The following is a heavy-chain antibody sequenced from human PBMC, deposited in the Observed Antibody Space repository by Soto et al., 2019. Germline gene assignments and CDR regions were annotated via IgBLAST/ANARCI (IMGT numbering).Heavy chain of an antibody. CDR1: GGSISTYY. V-gene: IGHV4-59*01. Sequence: SETLSLTCTVSGGSISTYYWIWIRQAPGKGLEWIGYILYSGSTNYNPSLNSRVTMSLDTSKNQFSLKLSSVTTADMAVYYCARGGGTGNRFDPWSQGSLVTVYS. CDR3: ARGGGTGNRFDP. J-gene: IGHJ5*02. D-gene: IGHD7-27*01. CDR2: ILYSGST.